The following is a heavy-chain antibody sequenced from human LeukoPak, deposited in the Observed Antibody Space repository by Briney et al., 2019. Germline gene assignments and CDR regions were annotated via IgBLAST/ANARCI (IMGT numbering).Heavy chain of an antibody. V-gene: IGHV1-18*01. CDR3: ARDRTDGCMLP. D-gene: IGHD2-8*01. CDR2: ISAYNGNT. CDR1: GGTFSSYA. J-gene: IGHJ5*02. Sequence: GASVKVSCKASGGTFSSYAISWVRQAPGQGLEWMGWISAYNGNTNYAQKLQGRVTMTTDTSTSTAYMELRSLRSDDTAVYYCARDRTDGCMLPWGQGTLVTVSS.